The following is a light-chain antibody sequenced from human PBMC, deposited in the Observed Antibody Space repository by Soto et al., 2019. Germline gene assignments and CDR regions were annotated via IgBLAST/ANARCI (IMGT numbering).Light chain of an antibody. V-gene: IGKV1-6*01. Sequence: AIQITHSRSSLSASEGDRVNITCRASRYIRSDLSWYQQRPGQAPKVLIYGASSSQSGVPSRFSGSGYGTDFTLSISSLQPEDFATYFCLQDYNYPWTLGQGTKVDIK. CDR1: RYIRSD. J-gene: IGKJ1*01. CDR3: LQDYNYPWT. CDR2: GAS.